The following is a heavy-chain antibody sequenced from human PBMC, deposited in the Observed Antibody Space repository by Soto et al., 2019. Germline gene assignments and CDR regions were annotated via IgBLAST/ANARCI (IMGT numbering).Heavy chain of an antibody. CDR1: GFAFSDYY. CDR3: ARHFQQHLLGSSYYYGMDV. CDR2: IASGGGTI. V-gene: IGHV3-11*01. D-gene: IGHD6-13*01. J-gene: IGHJ6*02. Sequence: PGGSLRLSCAASGFAFSDYYMNWIRQAPGKGLEWVSYIASGGGTIYYADSVKGRFTISRDNAKNSLYLEMNSLRAEDTAVYYCARHFQQHLLGSSYYYGMDVWGQGTTVTVSS.